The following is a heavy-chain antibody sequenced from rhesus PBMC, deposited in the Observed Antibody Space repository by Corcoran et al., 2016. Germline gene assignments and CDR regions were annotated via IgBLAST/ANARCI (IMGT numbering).Heavy chain of an antibody. V-gene: IGHV4-165*01. D-gene: IGHD6-31*01. CDR1: GGSFSGFY. CDR3: ARDSSGWYGWGYFDY. Sequence: QVQLQESGPGLVKPSATLSLTCAVSGGSFSGFYWGWIRQPPGKGLEWIGYISGSSGSTDYNPSLKSRVTISTDTSKNQFSLKLSSVTAADTAVYYCARDSSGWYGWGYFDYWGQGVLVTVSS. CDR2: ISGSSGST. J-gene: IGHJ4*01.